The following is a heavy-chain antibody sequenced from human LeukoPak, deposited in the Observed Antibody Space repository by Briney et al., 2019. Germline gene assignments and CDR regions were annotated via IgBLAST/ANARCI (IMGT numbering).Heavy chain of an antibody. CDR1: GDSVPSDNTA. V-gene: IGHV6-1*01. Sequence: HSQTLSLTCGISGDSVPSDNTAWNWIRQSPSRGLEWLGRTYYRSKWYSNYAVSMKSRITINPDTSKNQFSLQLDSVTPEDTAVYYCARGTWGSTYYFDYWGQGTLVTVSS. D-gene: IGHD7-27*01. CDR3: ARGTWGSTYYFDY. J-gene: IGHJ4*02. CDR2: TYYRSKWYS.